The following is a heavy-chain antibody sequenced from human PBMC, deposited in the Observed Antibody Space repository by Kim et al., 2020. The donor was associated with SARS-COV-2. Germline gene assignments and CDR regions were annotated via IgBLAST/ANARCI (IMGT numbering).Heavy chain of an antibody. J-gene: IGHJ4*02. CDR1: GGSFSGYY. Sequence: SETLSLTCAVYGGSFSGYYWSWIRQPPGKGLEWIGEINHSGSTNYNPSLKSRVTISVDTSKNQFSLKLSSVTAADTAVYYCARPTPNITMVQGARQYYFDYWGQGTLVTVSS. CDR2: INHSGST. CDR3: ARPTPNITMVQGARQYYFDY. V-gene: IGHV4-34*01. D-gene: IGHD3-10*01.